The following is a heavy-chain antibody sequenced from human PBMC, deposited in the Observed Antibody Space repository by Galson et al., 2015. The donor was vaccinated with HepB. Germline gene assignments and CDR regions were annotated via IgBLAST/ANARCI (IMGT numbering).Heavy chain of an antibody. J-gene: IGHJ5*02. D-gene: IGHD6-13*01. CDR2: ISAYNGNT. CDR1: GYTFTSYG. Sequence: SVKVSCKASGYTFTSYGISWVRQAPGQGLEWMGWISAYNGNTNYAQKLQGRVTMTTDTSTSTAYMELRSLRSGDTAVYYCARHIAAAGTSWFDPWGQGTLVTVSS. CDR3: ARHIAAAGTSWFDP. V-gene: IGHV1-18*04.